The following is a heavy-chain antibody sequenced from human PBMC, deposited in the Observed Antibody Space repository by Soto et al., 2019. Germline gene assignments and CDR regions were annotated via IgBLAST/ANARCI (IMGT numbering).Heavy chain of an antibody. D-gene: IGHD4-17*01. CDR2: ISGSAGTI. V-gene: IGHV3-23*01. CDR3: AKAATVTSVYYLDV. Sequence: EVQLLESGGGLVQPGGSLRLSCAASGFTFSSYAMRWVRQAPGRGLEWVSAISGSAGTIYYADSVKGRFTVSRDNSKNTLYLQLNCLTDADTAVYYCAKAATVTSVYYLDVWGKGTTVTVSS. CDR1: GFTFSSYA. J-gene: IGHJ6*03.